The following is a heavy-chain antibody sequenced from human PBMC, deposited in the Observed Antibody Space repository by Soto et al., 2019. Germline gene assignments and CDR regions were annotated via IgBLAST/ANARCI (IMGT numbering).Heavy chain of an antibody. CDR1: GFIFSSYS. CDR2: ISAFSDSI. Sequence: EVQLLESGGGLVQPGGSLRLSCAASGFIFSSYSMYWVRQAPGKGPEGVAGISAFSDSILYADSVEGRFTISRDNSKNTLYLQLNSLRADDTAVYFCAKKRRSGGDNWYFDSWGQETLVTVSS. J-gene: IGHJ4*02. V-gene: IGHV3-23*01. CDR3: AKKRRSGGDNWYFDS. D-gene: IGHD2-21*02.